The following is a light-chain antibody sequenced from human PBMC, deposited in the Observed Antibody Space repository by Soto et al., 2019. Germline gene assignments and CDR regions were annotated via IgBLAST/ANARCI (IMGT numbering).Light chain of an antibody. CDR3: QQSYSTPFT. V-gene: IGKV1-39*01. CDR2: AAS. Sequence: DIPMTQSPSSLSASVGDRVTITCRASQSLSSYLNWYQQKPGKAPKLLIYAASSLQSGVPSRFSGSGSGTDFTLTISSLQPEDFATYYGQQSYSTPFTFGPGTKVDIK. CDR1: QSLSSY. J-gene: IGKJ3*01.